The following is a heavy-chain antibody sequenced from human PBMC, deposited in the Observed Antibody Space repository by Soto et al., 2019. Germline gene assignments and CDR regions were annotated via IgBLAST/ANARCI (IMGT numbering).Heavy chain of an antibody. CDR2: IYYSGST. Sequence: PSETLSLTCTVSGGSISSRYYWGWIRQSPGKGLEWIANIYYSGSTYYNPSLKSRVTISVDTSKNQFSLTLNSVTAADTSVYYCARLFYDSSGFDSWAQRTLVTVSS. J-gene: IGHJ5*01. D-gene: IGHD3-22*01. CDR1: GGSISSRYY. CDR3: ARLFYDSSGFDS. V-gene: IGHV4-39*01.